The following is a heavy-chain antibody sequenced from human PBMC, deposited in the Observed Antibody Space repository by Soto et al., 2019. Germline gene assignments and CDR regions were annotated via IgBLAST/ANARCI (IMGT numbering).Heavy chain of an antibody. V-gene: IGHV1-69*01. D-gene: IGHD2-2*01. CDR2: IIPISGTA. J-gene: IGHJ6*02. Sequence: QVQLVQSGAEVKKPGYSVKVSCKASGGTFSSYAISWVRQASGQGLEWMGGIIPISGTANYAQKFQGRVTITADESTSTACMELSSLRSEDTAVYYCARSQVSSTSLEIYYYYYYGMDVWGQGTTVTVSS. CDR1: GGTFSSYA. CDR3: ARSQVSSTSLEIYYYYYYGMDV.